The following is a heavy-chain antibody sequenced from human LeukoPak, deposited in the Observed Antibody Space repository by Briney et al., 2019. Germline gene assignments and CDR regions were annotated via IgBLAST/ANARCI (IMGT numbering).Heavy chain of an antibody. Sequence: SETLSLTCTVSGGSIRSGSHYWAWIRQPPGKGLEWIGSIYYSGSTYYNPSLENRVTISIDTSKNHLSLKLSSLSAADTSVYYCAKRDDSGGNLVDLWGQGTLVTVS. V-gene: IGHV4-39*02. CDR2: IYYSGST. CDR3: AKRDDSGGNLVDL. CDR1: GGSIRSGSHY. J-gene: IGHJ4*02. D-gene: IGHD3-22*01.